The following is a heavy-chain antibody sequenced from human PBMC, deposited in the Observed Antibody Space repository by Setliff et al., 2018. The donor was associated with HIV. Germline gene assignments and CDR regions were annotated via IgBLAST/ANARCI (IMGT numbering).Heavy chain of an antibody. CDR1: GDTFNNCA. D-gene: IGHD3-10*01. CDR2: SIPLFGTT. J-gene: IGHJ4*02. V-gene: IGHV1-69*05. CDR3: ARDLSYGPRGGADY. Sequence: SVKVSCKASGDTFNNCAVTWVRQAPGQGLEWMGGSIPLFGTTNYAQKFQGRVTLTTDELMNTAYMELSSLRSEDTAVYYCARDLSYGPRGGADYWGQGTLVTVSS.